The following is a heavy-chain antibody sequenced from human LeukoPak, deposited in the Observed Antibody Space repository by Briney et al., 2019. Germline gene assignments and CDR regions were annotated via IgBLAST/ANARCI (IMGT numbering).Heavy chain of an antibody. D-gene: IGHD6-19*01. CDR2: ISWNSGSI. J-gene: IGHJ4*02. CDR3: AKDRSFAQWPSYFDY. Sequence: SGGSLRLSCAASGFTFDDYAMHWVRQAPGKGLEWVSGISWNSGSIGYADSVKGRFTISRDNAKNSLYLQMNSLRAEDTALYYCAKDRSFAQWPSYFDYWGQGTLVTVSS. CDR1: GFTFDDYA. V-gene: IGHV3-9*01.